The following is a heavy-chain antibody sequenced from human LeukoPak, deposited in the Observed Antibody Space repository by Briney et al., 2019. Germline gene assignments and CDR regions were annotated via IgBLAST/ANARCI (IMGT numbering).Heavy chain of an antibody. CDR3: ARSYTD. V-gene: IGHV3-23*01. J-gene: IGHJ4*02. Sequence: GGSLRLSCAASGFTFSSYAMNWVRQSPGKGLEWVSAISGTGDDTRYTDSVKGRLTISRDNSKNTLYLQMNSLRVEDTAVYYCARSYTDWGQGTLVTVSS. CDR1: GFTFSSYA. D-gene: IGHD1-1*01. CDR2: ISGTGDDT.